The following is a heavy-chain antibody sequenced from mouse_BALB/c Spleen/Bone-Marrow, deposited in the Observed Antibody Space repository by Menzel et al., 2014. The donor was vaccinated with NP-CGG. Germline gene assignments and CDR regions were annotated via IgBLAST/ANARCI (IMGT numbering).Heavy chain of an antibody. J-gene: IGHJ3*01. CDR3: ASDDYDGSWFAY. CDR1: GYSFTNYW. CDR2: IHPSDSET. Sequence: QVQLQQSGAELVRPGASVKLSCKASGYSFTNYWMNWMKQRPGQGLEWIGMIHPSDSETRLNQKFKDKATLTVDESSSTAYMQLSSPTSEDSAVYYCASDDYDGSWFAYWGQGTLVTVSA. D-gene: IGHD2-4*01. V-gene: IGHV1-74*01.